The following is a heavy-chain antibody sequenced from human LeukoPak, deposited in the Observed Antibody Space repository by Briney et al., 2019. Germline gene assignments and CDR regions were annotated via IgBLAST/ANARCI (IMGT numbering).Heavy chain of an antibody. CDR3: ARGPSQQDFDH. V-gene: IGHV1-46*01. Sequence: ASVTVSCTASGYTFTNYYIHWVRQAPGQGLEWMGIISPSGGSTAYAQRFQGRVTVTRDTSTSTVYMELSSLRSEDTAVYYCARGPSQQDFDHWGQGTLVTVSS. D-gene: IGHD2-15*01. J-gene: IGHJ4*02. CDR1: GYTFTNYY. CDR2: ISPSGGST.